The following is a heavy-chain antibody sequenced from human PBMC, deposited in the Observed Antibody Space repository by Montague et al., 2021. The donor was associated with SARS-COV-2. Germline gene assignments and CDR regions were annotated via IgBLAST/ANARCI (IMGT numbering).Heavy chain of an antibody. J-gene: IGHJ6*03. Sequence: SLRLSCAASGFTFSSYSMNWVRQAPGKGLEWVSSISSSSSYIYYADSVKGRFTISRDNAKNSLYLQMNSLRAEDAAVYYCARVPRIRFMENYYHYMDVWGKGTTVTVSS. D-gene: IGHD3-16*01. CDR3: ARVPRIRFMENYYHYMDV. CDR2: ISSSSSYI. CDR1: GFTFSSYS. V-gene: IGHV3-21*01.